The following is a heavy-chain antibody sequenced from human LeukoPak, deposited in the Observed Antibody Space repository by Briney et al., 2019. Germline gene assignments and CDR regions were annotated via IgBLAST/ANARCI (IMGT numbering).Heavy chain of an antibody. CDR2: IYWNGSRT. CDR3: ARGNIRYGCLGY. V-gene: IGHV3-20*04. CDR1: GFTFDDYV. J-gene: IGHJ4*02. D-gene: IGHD5-18*01. Sequence: AGGSLRLSCAASGFTFDDYVMSWVRHAPGKGLEWVSGIYWNGSRTGYADSVKGRFTISRDNAKNSLYLQMSSLRDEDTAVYYCARGNIRYGCLGYWGQGTLVTVSS.